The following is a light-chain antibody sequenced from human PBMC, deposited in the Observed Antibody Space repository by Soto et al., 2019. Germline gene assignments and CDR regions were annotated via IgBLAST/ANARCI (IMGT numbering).Light chain of an antibody. V-gene: IGKV3-11*01. J-gene: IGKJ5*01. CDR3: QQRSNCPT. CDR2: DAS. Sequence: EIVLTQSPATLSLSPGERATLSCRASQSVSSYLAWYQQKPGQAPRLLIYDASNRATGIPARFSGSGSGTDFTLTSSSLEPEDFAVYYCQQRSNCPTFGQGTRLEIK. CDR1: QSVSSY.